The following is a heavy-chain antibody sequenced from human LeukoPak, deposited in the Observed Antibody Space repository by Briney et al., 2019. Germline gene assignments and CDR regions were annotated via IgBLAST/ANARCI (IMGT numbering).Heavy chain of an antibody. Sequence: PGGSLRLSCAASGFTFSSHSMNWVRQTPGKGLDWVSSISGSSTYIYYADSVKGRFTISRDNSKNTLYLQMNSLRAEDTAVYYCAKANMVRGVTLKFDYWGQGTLVTVSS. CDR2: ISGSSTYI. D-gene: IGHD3-10*01. J-gene: IGHJ4*02. V-gene: IGHV3-21*04. CDR3: AKANMVRGVTLKFDY. CDR1: GFTFSSHS.